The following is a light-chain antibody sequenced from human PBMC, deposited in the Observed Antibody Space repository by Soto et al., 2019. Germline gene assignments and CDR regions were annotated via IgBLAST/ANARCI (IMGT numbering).Light chain of an antibody. Sequence: EIVMTQSPATLSVSPGERVTLSCRASQSVSTSLAWYQQIPGQAPRLLIYGASTRAPGIPARFSGSGSGTEFTLTISSLQPEDFAVYYCQQYNNRPPMYTFGQGTKLEIK. CDR3: QQYNNRPPMYT. V-gene: IGKV3-15*01. CDR2: GAS. CDR1: QSVSTS. J-gene: IGKJ2*01.